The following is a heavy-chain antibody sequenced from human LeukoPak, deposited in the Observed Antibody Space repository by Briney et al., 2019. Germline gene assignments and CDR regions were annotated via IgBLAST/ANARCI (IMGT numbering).Heavy chain of an antibody. Sequence: GGSLRLSCAASGFTVSSNYMNWVRQAPGKGLEWVSVISSGGSTNYADSVKGRFTISRDNSKNTLYLQMNSLRAEDTAVYFCARRGGYNLGGEVYYHYYYGMDVWGQGTTVTVSS. CDR3: ARRGGYNLGGEVYYHYYYGMDV. D-gene: IGHD5-24*01. CDR1: GFTVSSNY. CDR2: ISSGGST. V-gene: IGHV3-66*01. J-gene: IGHJ6*02.